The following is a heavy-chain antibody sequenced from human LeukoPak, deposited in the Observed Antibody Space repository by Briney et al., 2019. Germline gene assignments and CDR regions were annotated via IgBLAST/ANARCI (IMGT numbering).Heavy chain of an antibody. Sequence: GGSLRLSCAASGFTLSSYWIHWVRQAPGKGLVWVSRINGDGSGTTYADSVKGRFTISRDNSKNTLYLQMNSLRAEDTAVYYCARISNKDYFDYWGQGTLLTVSS. CDR3: ARISNKDYFDY. V-gene: IGHV3-74*01. CDR1: GFTLSSYW. J-gene: IGHJ4*02. CDR2: INGDGSGT. D-gene: IGHD1/OR15-1a*01.